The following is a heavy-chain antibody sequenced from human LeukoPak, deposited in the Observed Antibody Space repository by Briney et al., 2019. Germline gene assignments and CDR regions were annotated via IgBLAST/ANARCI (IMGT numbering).Heavy chain of an antibody. CDR2: IWYDGSNK. CDR3: ARWGIYAEARFDY. Sequence: GGSLRLSCAASGFTFGSYGMHWVRQAPGKGLEWVAVIWYDGSNKYYADSVKGRFTISRDNSKNTLFLQMNSLRSEDTAVYYCARWGIYAEARFDYWGQGTLVTASS. D-gene: IGHD2/OR15-2a*01. V-gene: IGHV3-33*01. CDR1: GFTFGSYG. J-gene: IGHJ4*02.